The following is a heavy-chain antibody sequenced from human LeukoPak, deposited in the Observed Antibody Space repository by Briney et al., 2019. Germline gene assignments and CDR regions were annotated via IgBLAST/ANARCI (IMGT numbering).Heavy chain of an antibody. J-gene: IGHJ2*01. Sequence: ASVKVSCKASGYTFTGYYMHWVRQAPGQGLEWMGWINPYSGGTNYAQTFQGRVTMTRDTSISTAYMELSSLRSDDTAVYYCARDTATIDWYFVLWGRGTLVTVSS. CDR2: INPYSGGT. CDR3: ARDTATIDWYFVL. D-gene: IGHD5-12*01. CDR1: GYTFTGYY. V-gene: IGHV1-2*02.